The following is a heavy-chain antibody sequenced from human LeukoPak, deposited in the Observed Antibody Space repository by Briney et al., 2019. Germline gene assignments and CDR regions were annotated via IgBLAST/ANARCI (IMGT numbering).Heavy chain of an antibody. CDR2: IYYSGST. V-gene: IGHV4-59*01. CDR1: GGSISSYF. J-gene: IGHJ6*02. Sequence: SETLSLPCTVSGGSISSYFWSWIRQPPGKGLEWIGHIYYSGSTNYNPSLKSRVTVSVDTSKNQFSLKLSSVTAADTAVYYCARGAGNYYFYGMDVWGQGTTVTVSS. CDR3: ARGAGNYYFYGMDV.